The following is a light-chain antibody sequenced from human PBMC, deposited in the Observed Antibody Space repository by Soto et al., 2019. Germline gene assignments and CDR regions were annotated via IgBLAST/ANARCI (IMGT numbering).Light chain of an antibody. V-gene: IGKV3-11*01. Sequence: EIVLTQSPATLSLSPGERATLSCRDSQSVSSYLAWYQQKPGQAPRIIIYDASNRETGIPARFSGSGAGTDFTLTISSLQSEDVAVYYCQQYDNWTWTFGQGTKVDIK. CDR1: QSVSSY. CDR3: QQYDNWTWT. J-gene: IGKJ1*01. CDR2: DAS.